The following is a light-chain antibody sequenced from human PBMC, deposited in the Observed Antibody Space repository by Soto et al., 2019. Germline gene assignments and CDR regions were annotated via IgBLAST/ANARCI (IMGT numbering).Light chain of an antibody. CDR1: SSDVGSYNL. J-gene: IGLJ1*01. CDR3: CSSAGSTIYV. CDR2: EGT. Sequence: HPASVSVAPGEGISISRPGSSSDVGSYNLVSWYQQHPGKAPKLMIYEGTERPSGVSNRFSGSKSGNTASLTISGLQADEDADYFCCSSAGSTIYVFGIGTKVTVL. V-gene: IGLV2-23*01.